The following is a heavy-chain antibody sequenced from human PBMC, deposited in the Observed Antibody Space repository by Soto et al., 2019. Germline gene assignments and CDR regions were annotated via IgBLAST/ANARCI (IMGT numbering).Heavy chain of an antibody. CDR1: GGSISSSNW. V-gene: IGHV4-4*02. Sequence: SETLSLTCAVSGGSISSSNWWSWVRQPPGKGLEWIGEIYHSGSTNYNPSLKSRVTISVDKSKNQFSLKLSSVTAADTAVYYCARDSGPYYYDSSGYLDYWGQGTLVTVSS. J-gene: IGHJ4*02. CDR2: IYHSGST. CDR3: ARDSGPYYYDSSGYLDY. D-gene: IGHD3-22*01.